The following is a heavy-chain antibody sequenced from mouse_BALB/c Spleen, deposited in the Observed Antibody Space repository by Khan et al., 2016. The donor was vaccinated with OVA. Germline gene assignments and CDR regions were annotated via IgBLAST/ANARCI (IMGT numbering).Heavy chain of an antibody. V-gene: IGHV3-2*02. Sequence: EVQLQESGPGLVKPSQSLSLTCTVTGYSITSGYAWNWIRQFPGNKLEWMGYISYSDVTNYNPSLKSRISITRDTSKNEFFLQLNSVTTEDTATYYCARGNYYGHYFDYWGQGTTLTVSP. CDR2: ISYSDVT. CDR1: GYSITSGYA. D-gene: IGHD1-1*01. J-gene: IGHJ2*01. CDR3: ARGNYYGHYFDY.